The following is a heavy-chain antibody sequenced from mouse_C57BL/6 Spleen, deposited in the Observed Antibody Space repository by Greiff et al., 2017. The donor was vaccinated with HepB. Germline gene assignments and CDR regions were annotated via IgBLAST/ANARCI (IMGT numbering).Heavy chain of an antibody. Sequence: VQLQQSGAELVRPGSSVKMSCKTSGYTFTSYGINWVKQRPGQGLEWIGYIYIGNGYTEYNEKFKGKATLTSDTSSSTAYMQLSSLTSEVSAIYFRARGCYDSYYYAMDYWGQGTSVTVSS. D-gene: IGHD2-12*01. CDR3: ARGCYDSYYYAMDY. CDR2: IYIGNGYT. V-gene: IGHV1-58*01. J-gene: IGHJ4*01. CDR1: GYTFTSYG.